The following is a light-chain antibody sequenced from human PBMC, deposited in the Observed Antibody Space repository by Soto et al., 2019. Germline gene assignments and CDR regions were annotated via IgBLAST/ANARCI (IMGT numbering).Light chain of an antibody. V-gene: IGKV3-15*01. Sequence: LVLTQSPGTLSVSPGESATLSCRASQSISSNLAWYQQKPGQSPRLLIYGASSRATGVPVRFSGSGSGVAFTLTISSLQPEDVATYYCQKYNSAPRTFGQGTKV. CDR1: QSISSN. J-gene: IGKJ1*01. CDR2: GAS. CDR3: QKYNSAPRT.